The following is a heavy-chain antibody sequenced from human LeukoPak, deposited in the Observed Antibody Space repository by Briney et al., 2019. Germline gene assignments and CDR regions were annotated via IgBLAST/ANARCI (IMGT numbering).Heavy chain of an antibody. CDR2: MNPNSGNT. Sequence: GASVKVSCKASGYTFTSYDINWVRQATGQGLEWMGWMNPNSGNTGYAQKFQGRVTMTRNTSISTAYMALSSLRSEDTAVYYCARSGYCSGGSCVDPWGQGTLVTVSS. D-gene: IGHD2-15*01. V-gene: IGHV1-8*01. CDR1: GYTFTSYD. J-gene: IGHJ5*02. CDR3: ARSGYCSGGSCVDP.